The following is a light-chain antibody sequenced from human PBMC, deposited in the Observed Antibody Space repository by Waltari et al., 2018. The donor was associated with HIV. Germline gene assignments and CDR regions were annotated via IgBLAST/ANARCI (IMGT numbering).Light chain of an antibody. V-gene: IGKV4-1*01. CDR1: QSLLHMSNRRHF. Sequence: DIVMTQSPASVAVALGEKATMKCKSSQSLLHMSNRRHFLSWYQQKPGQRPKLLISWASSRESGVPDRFTGGGSGTDFNLTITSVQAEDVGFYFCQQYYTTLWTFDQGTKVEV. J-gene: IGKJ1*01. CDR2: WAS. CDR3: QQYYTTLWT.